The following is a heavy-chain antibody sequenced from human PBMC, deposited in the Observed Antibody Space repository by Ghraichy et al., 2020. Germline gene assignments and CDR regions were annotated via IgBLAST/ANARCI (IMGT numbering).Heavy chain of an antibody. CDR1: GFTFSSYG. J-gene: IGHJ6*03. CDR3: ARIGYSGYDFSYYYYYMDV. CDR2: IWYDGSNK. D-gene: IGHD5-12*01. V-gene: IGHV3-33*01. Sequence: GGSLRLSCAASGFTFSSYGMHWVRQAPGKGLEWVAVIWYDGSNKYYADSVKGRFTISRDNSKNTLYLQMNSLRAEDTAVYYCARIGYSGYDFSYYYYYMDVWGKGTTVTVSS.